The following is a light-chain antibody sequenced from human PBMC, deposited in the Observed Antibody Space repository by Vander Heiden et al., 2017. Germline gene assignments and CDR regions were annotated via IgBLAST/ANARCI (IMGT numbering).Light chain of an antibody. Sequence: DSQMTQSPSTLSASVGDRVTITCRASQSISSWLAWYQQKPGKAPKLLIYKASSLESGVPSRFSGSGSGTEFTLTISSLQPDDFATYYCQQENSSPPTFGQGTKLEIK. CDR1: QSISSW. J-gene: IGKJ2*01. V-gene: IGKV1-5*03. CDR2: KAS. CDR3: QQENSSPPT.